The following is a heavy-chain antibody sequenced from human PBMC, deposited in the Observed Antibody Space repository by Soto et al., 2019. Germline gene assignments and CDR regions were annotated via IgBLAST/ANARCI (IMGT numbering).Heavy chain of an antibody. V-gene: IGHV1-18*01. CDR3: ARDQDKLSPNYYMDV. D-gene: IGHD3-16*02. J-gene: IGHJ6*03. CDR1: GYTFTSYG. Sequence: ASVKVSCKASGYTFTSYGISWVRQAPGQGLEWMGWIGAYNGNTNYAQKLQGRVTMTTDTSTSTAYMELRSLRSDDTAVYYCARDQDKLSPNYYMDVWGKGTTVTVSS. CDR2: IGAYNGNT.